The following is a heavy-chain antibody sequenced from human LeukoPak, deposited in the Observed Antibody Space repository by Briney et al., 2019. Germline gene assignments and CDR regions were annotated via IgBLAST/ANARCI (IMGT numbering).Heavy chain of an antibody. J-gene: IGHJ4*02. CDR2: IYHSGST. CDR3: ARVSVKKGYDY. D-gene: IGHD3-10*01. Sequence: SETLSLTCTVSGGSISSYYWSWIRQPPGKGLEWIGYIYHSGSTYYNPSLKSRVTISVDRSKNQFSLKLSSVTAADTAVYYCARVSVKKGYDYWGQGTLVTVSS. V-gene: IGHV4-59*12. CDR1: GGSISSYY.